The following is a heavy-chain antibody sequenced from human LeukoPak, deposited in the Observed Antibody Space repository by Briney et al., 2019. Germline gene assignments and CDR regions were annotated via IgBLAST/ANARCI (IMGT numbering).Heavy chain of an antibody. CDR1: GGSISSGGYS. Sequence: SETLSLTCAVSGGSISSGGYSWSWIRQPPGKGLEWIGYIYHGGSTFYNPSLKSRVTISVDRSKNQFSLKLSSVTAADTAMYYCARDHESHFDYWGQGTLVTVSS. V-gene: IGHV4-30-2*01. J-gene: IGHJ4*02. CDR3: ARDHESHFDY. CDR2: IYHGGST.